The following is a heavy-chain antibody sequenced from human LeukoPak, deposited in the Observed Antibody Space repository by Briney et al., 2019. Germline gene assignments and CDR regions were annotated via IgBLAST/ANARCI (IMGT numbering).Heavy chain of an antibody. Sequence: PGESLRLSCAASGITVSNSYMSWIRQPPGKGLEWIAVIYAGGNTNYAHSIKGRFTISRDNSKNPLYLQLNSLTAEDTAVYYCAGAENYGFHCWGQGTLVPVCS. CDR3: AGAENYGFHC. D-gene: IGHD3/OR15-3a*01. V-gene: IGHV3-53*01. CDR1: GITVSNSY. J-gene: IGHJ4*02. CDR2: IYAGGNT.